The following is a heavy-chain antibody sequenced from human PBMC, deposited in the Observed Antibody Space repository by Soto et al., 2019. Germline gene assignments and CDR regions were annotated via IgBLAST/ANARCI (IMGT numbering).Heavy chain of an antibody. CDR3: ARDPPDGSGPNWFDP. V-gene: IGHV1-69*08. J-gene: IGHJ5*02. Sequence: QVQLVQSGAGVKKPGSSVKVSCKASGGTFSSYTISWVRQAPGQGLEWMGRIIPILGIANYAQKFQGRVTITADKSTSTAYMELSSLRSEDTAVYYCARDPPDGSGPNWFDPWGQGTLVTVSS. CDR2: IIPILGIA. CDR1: GGTFSSYT. D-gene: IGHD3-10*01.